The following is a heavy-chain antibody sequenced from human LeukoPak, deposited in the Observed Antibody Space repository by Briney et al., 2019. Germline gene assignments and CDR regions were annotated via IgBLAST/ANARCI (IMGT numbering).Heavy chain of an antibody. CDR3: AKVLLWFGESKAEADY. D-gene: IGHD3-10*01. CDR1: GFTFSSYG. V-gene: IGHV3-30*02. Sequence: GGSLRLSCAASGFTFSSYGMHWVRQAPGKGLEWVAFIRYDGSNKYYADSVKGRFTISRDNSKNTLYLQMNSLRAEDTAVYYCAKVLLWFGESKAEADYWGQGTLVTVSS. J-gene: IGHJ4*02. CDR2: IRYDGSNK.